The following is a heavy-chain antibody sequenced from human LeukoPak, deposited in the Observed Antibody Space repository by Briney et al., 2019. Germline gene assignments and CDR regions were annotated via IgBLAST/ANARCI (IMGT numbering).Heavy chain of an antibody. D-gene: IGHD3-10*01. CDR2: ISYDGSNK. J-gene: IGHJ4*02. V-gene: IGHV3-30*18. Sequence: GGSLRLSCAASGFTFSDYAIHWVRQAPGTGLEWVTVISYDGSNKYYADSVKGRFTISRDNSKNTLFLQMNSLRAEDTAVYYFAKDQGSGTHYKGFFHYWGQGTLVTVSS. CDR1: GFTFSDYA. CDR3: AKDQGSGTHYKGFFHY.